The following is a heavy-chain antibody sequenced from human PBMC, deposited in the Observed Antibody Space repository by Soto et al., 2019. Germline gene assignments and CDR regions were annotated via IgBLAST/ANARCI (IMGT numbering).Heavy chain of an antibody. V-gene: IGHV4-59*01. J-gene: IGHJ4*02. CDR1: GGSISSYY. Sequence: SETLSLTCTVSGGSISSYYWSWIRQPPGKGLEWIGYIYYSGSTNYNPSLKSRVTISVDTPKNQFSLKLSSVTAADTAVYYCASAVGASRFDYWGQGTLVTVSS. CDR3: ASAVGASRFDY. CDR2: IYYSGST. D-gene: IGHD1-26*01.